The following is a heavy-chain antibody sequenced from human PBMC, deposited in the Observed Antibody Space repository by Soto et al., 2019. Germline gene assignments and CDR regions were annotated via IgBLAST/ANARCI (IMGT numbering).Heavy chain of an antibody. D-gene: IGHD3-3*01. V-gene: IGHV3-23*01. CDR3: AKNPLRFLEWLTNLAIDY. CDR2: ISGSGGST. Sequence: EVQLLESGGGLVQPGGSLRLSCAASGFTFSSYAMSWVRQAPGKGLEWVSAISGSGGSTYYADSVKGRFTISRDNSKNTLYLQMNSLRAEDTAVYYCAKNPLRFLEWLTNLAIDYWGQGTLVTVSS. J-gene: IGHJ4*02. CDR1: GFTFSSYA.